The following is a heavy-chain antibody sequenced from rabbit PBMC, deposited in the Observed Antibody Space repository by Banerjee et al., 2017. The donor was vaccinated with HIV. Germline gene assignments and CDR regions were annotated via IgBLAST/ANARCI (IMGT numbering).Heavy chain of an antibody. CDR1: GFTLSSYW. CDR2: ISTSSGST. CDR3: AREDYAGYAGDGWPPYFTL. J-gene: IGHJ4*01. Sequence: QEQLVESGGGLVKPGASLTLTCTASGFTLSSYWICWVRQAPGKGLELIACISTSSGSTWYASWAKGRFTISKTSSTTVTLQMTSLTAADTATYFCAREDYAGYAGDGWPPYFTLWGPGTLVTVS. D-gene: IGHD4-2*01. V-gene: IGHV1S45*01.